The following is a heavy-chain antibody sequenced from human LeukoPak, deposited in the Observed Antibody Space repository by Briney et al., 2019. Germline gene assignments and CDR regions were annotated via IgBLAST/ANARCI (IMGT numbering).Heavy chain of an antibody. V-gene: IGHV5-10-1*01. CDR1: GYSFTSYW. D-gene: IGHD2-21*02. J-gene: IGHJ4*02. CDR2: IDPSDSYT. CDR3: ARLAYCGGDCYSSLDY. Sequence: GESLRISCKGSGYSFTSYWISWVRQMPGKGLEWVGRIDPSDSYTNCSSSFQGHVTISADKSISTAYLQWSSLKASDTAMYYCARLAYCGGDCYSSLDYWGQGTLVTVSS.